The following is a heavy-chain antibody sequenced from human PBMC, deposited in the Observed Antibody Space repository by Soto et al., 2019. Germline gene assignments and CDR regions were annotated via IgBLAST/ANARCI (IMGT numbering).Heavy chain of an antibody. CDR1: GFTFSNYG. V-gene: IGHV3-33*01. CDR3: ARDDEYSGNGMDV. D-gene: IGHD3-10*01. Sequence: QVQLVESGGGVVQPGRSLRLSCAASGFTFSNYGMHWVRQAPGKGLEWVAVILNDGSNRYHADTVKDRFTISRDNSKNMLYLQMNSLRAEDPAVYYCARDDEYSGNGMDVWGQWTTVTVS. CDR2: ILNDGSNR. J-gene: IGHJ6*02.